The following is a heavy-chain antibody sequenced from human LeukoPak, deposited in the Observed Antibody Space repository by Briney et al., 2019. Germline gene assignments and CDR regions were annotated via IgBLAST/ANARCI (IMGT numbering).Heavy chain of an antibody. V-gene: IGHV3-7*01. CDR3: ARGQTTFGP. CDR2: IKRDGSEK. D-gene: IGHD1-7*01. Sequence: GGSLRLSCAVSGFAFSSYWMSWVRQAPGKGLEWVANIKRDGSEKYYVDSVKGRFTISRDNAKNSLFLQTNSLTAEDTAVYYCARGQTTFGPWGQGTLVTVSS. J-gene: IGHJ5*02. CDR1: GFAFSSYW.